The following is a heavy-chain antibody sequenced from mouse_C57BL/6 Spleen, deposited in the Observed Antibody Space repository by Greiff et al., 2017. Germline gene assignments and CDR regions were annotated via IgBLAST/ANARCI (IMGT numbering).Heavy chain of an antibody. D-gene: IGHD2-1*01. CDR3: ARPLYYDYYAMDY. CDR2: IDPSDSYT. CDR1: GYTFTSYW. V-gene: IGHV1-69*01. J-gene: IGHJ4*01. Sequence: QVQLKQPGAELVMPGASVKLSCKASGYTFTSYWMHWVKQRPGQGLEWIGEIDPSDSYTNYNQKFKGKSTLTVDKSSSTAYMQLSSLTSEDSAVYYCARPLYYDYYAMDYWGQGTSVTVSS.